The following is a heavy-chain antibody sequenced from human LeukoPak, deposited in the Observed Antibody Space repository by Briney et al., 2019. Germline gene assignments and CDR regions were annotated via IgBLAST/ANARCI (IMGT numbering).Heavy chain of an antibody. V-gene: IGHV4-61*01. CDR1: AGSVNSGTYF. Sequence: SETLSLTCTVSAGSVNSGTYFWSWIRQPPGKGLEWIGYIFHSGSTNYNPSLKSRVTISVDTSKNQFSLKLSSVTAADTAVYYCARVGGTNYYYYGMDVWGQGTTVTVSS. CDR2: IFHSGST. D-gene: IGHD1-1*01. J-gene: IGHJ6*02. CDR3: ARVGGTNYYYYGMDV.